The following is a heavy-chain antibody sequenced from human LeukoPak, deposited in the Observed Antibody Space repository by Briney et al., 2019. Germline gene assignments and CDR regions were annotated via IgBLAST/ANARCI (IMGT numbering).Heavy chain of an antibody. J-gene: IGHJ4*02. CDR2: ISAYNGNT. CDR1: GYTFTSYG. D-gene: IGHD6-13*01. V-gene: IGHV1-18*01. CDR3: ARDRKTGIAAE. Sequence: ASVKVSCKASGYTFTSYGISWVRQAPGQGLEWMGWISAYNGNTNYPQKLRGRVTMTTDTSTSTAYMELRSLRSDDTAVYYCARDRKTGIAAEWGQGTLVTVSS.